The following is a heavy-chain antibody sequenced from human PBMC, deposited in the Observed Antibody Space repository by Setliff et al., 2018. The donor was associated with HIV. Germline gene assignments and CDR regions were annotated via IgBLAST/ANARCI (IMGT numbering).Heavy chain of an antibody. Sequence: SVKVSCKASGRTFSSYAISWVRQAPGQGLEWMGGIIPIFGTTNYAQKFQGRVTITTDESTTTAYMELSSLRSEDTALNYCAGSILTGYYTFGADYWGQGTLVTVSS. CDR2: IIPIFGTT. V-gene: IGHV1-69*05. CDR3: AGSILTGYYTFGADY. D-gene: IGHD3-9*01. CDR1: GRTFSSYA. J-gene: IGHJ4*02.